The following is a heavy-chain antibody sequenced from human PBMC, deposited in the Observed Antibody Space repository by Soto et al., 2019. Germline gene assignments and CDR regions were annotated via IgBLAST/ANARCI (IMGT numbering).Heavy chain of an antibody. CDR2: ITGDGSST. J-gene: IGHJ6*02. Sequence: EVQLVESGGGLVQPGGSLRLSCAAAGFAFDSHWMHWVRQAPGKGLVWVSRITGDGSSTFYADSVKGRFTISRDNARNTVYLQMNSLRAEDTAVYYCARGIQWRYGMDVWGQGTTVTVSS. D-gene: IGHD5-12*01. CDR1: GFAFDSHW. CDR3: ARGIQWRYGMDV. V-gene: IGHV3-74*01.